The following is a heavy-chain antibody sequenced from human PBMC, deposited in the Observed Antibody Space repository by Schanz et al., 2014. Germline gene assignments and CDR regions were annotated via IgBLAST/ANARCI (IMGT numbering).Heavy chain of an antibody. CDR3: ARDTTWRLDL. J-gene: IGHJ2*01. CDR1: GGSVSSGRYY. Sequence: QVQLQESGPGLVKPSQTLSLSCTVSGGSVSSGRYYWSWIRQPAGKALEWVGRVFPNGITNYNPSLKIRGAISLNTSNTQFTRTLTALTAADTAVYYCARDTTWRLDLWGRGTLVTVSS. V-gene: IGHV4-61*02. D-gene: IGHD1-1*01. CDR2: VFPNGIT.